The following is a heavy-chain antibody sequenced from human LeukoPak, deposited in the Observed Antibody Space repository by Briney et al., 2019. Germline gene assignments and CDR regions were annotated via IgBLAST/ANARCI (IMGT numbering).Heavy chain of an antibody. CDR3: ARDGNSYGPDFDY. CDR2: ININEGP. J-gene: IGHJ4*02. D-gene: IGHD5-18*01. V-gene: IGHV4-4*07. CDR1: GGSISSYH. Sequence: PSETLSLTCIVSGGSISSYHWSWIRQPAGKGLEWIGHININEGPKYNPSLRSRVTMSADTSRNQYSLKLSSVTAADTAVYYCARDGNSYGPDFDYWGQGTLVTVSS.